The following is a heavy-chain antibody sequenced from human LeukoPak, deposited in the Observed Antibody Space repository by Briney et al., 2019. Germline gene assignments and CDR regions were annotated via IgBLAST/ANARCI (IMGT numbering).Heavy chain of an antibody. V-gene: IGHV4-61*02. CDR2: IYYSGST. CDR1: GGSISSGSYY. J-gene: IGHJ4*02. Sequence: SQTLSLTCTVSGGSISSGSYYWSWIRQPAGKGLEWIGRIYYSGSTYYNPSLKSRVTISVDTSKNQFSLKLSSVTAADTAVYYCARGYYYDRPYYFDYWGQGTLVTVSS. D-gene: IGHD3-22*01. CDR3: ARGYYYDRPYYFDY.